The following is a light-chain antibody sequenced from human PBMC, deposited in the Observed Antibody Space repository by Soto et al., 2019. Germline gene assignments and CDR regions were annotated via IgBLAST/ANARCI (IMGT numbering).Light chain of an antibody. CDR1: SSNIGAGYD. Sequence: QSALTQPPSVSGAPGQRVTISCTGSSSNIGAGYDVHWYQQLPGTAPKLLIYRNDNRPSGVPDRFSGSKSGTSASLAITGLQAEDEADYYCQSFDSGLRDYVFGTGTKVTVL. V-gene: IGLV1-40*01. J-gene: IGLJ1*01. CDR3: QSFDSGLRDYV. CDR2: RND.